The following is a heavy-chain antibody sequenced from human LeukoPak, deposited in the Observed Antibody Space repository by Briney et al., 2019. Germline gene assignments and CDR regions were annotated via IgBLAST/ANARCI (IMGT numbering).Heavy chain of an antibody. J-gene: IGHJ3*02. CDR2: IYYSGST. CDR3: ARGSSNWSNAFDI. V-gene: IGHV4-30-4*01. Sequence: PSETLSLTCTLSGGSISSGDYYWSWIRQPPGKDLEWIVYIYYSGSTYHSPSLKSRLTISLDTSKTQFSLKLSSVTAADTAVYYCARGSSNWSNAFDIWGQGTMVIVSS. CDR1: GGSISSGDYY. D-gene: IGHD6-13*01.